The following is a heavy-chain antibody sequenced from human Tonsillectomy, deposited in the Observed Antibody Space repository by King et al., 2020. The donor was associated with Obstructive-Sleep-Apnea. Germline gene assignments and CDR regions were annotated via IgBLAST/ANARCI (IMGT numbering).Heavy chain of an antibody. V-gene: IGHV3-9*01. CDR3: AKAFFCPLEGTTEYYFDY. CDR2: MSWKGGII. Sequence: DVQLVESGGGLVQPGRSLRLSCAASGFTFDDHAMHWVRQSPGKGLEWVSVMSWKGGIIGYADSLKGRFTISRDNAKNFVYLTMKRLRAEDAALYYCAKAFFCPLEGTTEYYFDYWGQGTLVTVSS. D-gene: IGHD1-7*01. CDR1: GFTFDDHA. J-gene: IGHJ4*02.